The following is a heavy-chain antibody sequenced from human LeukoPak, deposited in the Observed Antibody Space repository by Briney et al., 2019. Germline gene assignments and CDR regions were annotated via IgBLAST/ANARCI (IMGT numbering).Heavy chain of an antibody. V-gene: IGHV1-2*02. Sequence: ASVKVSCKASGYTFTDYYIYWVRQAPGQGLEWMGWINPNTDRTDYAHSFQGPVTMTRDTSISTAYMELSRLRSDDTAVYYCARGQLLHIYYYYYMDLWGKGTTVTISS. D-gene: IGHD2-15*01. CDR2: INPNTDRT. CDR1: GYTFTDYY. CDR3: ARGQLLHIYYYYYMDL. J-gene: IGHJ6*03.